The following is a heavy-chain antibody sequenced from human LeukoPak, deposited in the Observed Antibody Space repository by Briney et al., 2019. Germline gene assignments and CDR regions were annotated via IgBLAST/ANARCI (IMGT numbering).Heavy chain of an antibody. CDR1: GFTFSSYG. D-gene: IGHD3-10*01. V-gene: IGHV3-33*01. CDR2: IWYDGSNK. CDR3: ARDSNRSYYISWFDP. J-gene: IGHJ5*02. Sequence: PGRSLRLSCAASGFTFSSYGMHWVRQAPGKGLGWVAVIWYDGSNKYYADSVKGRFTISRDNSKNTLYLQMNSLRAEDTAVYYCARDSNRSYYISWFDPWGQGTLVTVSS.